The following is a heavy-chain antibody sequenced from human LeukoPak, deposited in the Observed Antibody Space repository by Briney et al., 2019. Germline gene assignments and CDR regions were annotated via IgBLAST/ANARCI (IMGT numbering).Heavy chain of an antibody. Sequence: GGSLRLSCAASGFTFSSYAMSWVRQAPGKGLEWVSGISGRGGSTYYADSVKGRFTISRDNSKNTLYLQMNSLRDEDTAVYYCAKDMGQQLVLPDAFDMWGQGTMVTVSS. J-gene: IGHJ3*02. V-gene: IGHV3-23*01. CDR1: GFTFSSYA. D-gene: IGHD6-6*01. CDR3: AKDMGQQLVLPDAFDM. CDR2: ISGRGGST.